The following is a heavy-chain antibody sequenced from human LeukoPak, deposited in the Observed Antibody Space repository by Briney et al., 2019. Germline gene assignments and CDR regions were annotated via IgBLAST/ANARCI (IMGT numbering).Heavy chain of an antibody. CDR3: AKETYSSGWYPYFDY. D-gene: IGHD6-19*01. V-gene: IGHV3-33*06. Sequence: GSLRLSCAASGFTFSSYGMHWVRQAPGKGLEWVAVIWYDGSNKYYADSVKGRFTISRDNSKNTLYLQMNSLRAEDTAVYYCAKETYSSGWYPYFDYWGQGTLVTVSS. CDR2: IWYDGSNK. J-gene: IGHJ4*02. CDR1: GFTFSSYG.